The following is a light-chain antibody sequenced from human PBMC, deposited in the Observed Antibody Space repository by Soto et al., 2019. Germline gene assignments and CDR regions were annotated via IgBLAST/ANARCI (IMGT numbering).Light chain of an antibody. CDR1: QSVSLS. J-gene: IGKJ1*01. Sequence: ENVLTESPATLSLSPGGRATLSCRASQSVSLSLALYQQKPGQAPRLLIYDASKRASGFPARFSGSGSGTDFTLTISSLEPEEDAVYYCRERTGCPPWTFGQGTKVDI. CDR2: DAS. CDR3: RERTGCPPWT. V-gene: IGKV3-11*01.